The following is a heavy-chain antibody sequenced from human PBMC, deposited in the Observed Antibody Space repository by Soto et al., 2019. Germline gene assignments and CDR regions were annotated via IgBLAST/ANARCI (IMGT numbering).Heavy chain of an antibody. Sequence: GGSLRLSCAASGFTFSTYAMSWVRQAPGKGLEWVSGISGVGGSTDYPDSVKGRFTISRDNSKNTLYLQMNSLRAEDTALYYCAKGSGLLPTFPFDFWGQGTLVTAPQ. V-gene: IGHV3-23*01. J-gene: IGHJ4*02. CDR2: ISGVGGST. D-gene: IGHD2-15*01. CDR3: AKGSGLLPTFPFDF. CDR1: GFTFSTYA.